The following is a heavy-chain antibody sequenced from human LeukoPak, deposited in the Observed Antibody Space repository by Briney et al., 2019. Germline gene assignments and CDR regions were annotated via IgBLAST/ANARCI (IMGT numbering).Heavy chain of an antibody. CDR3: ARKPPSSGWYDSSDAFDI. CDR2: INPSGGST. V-gene: IGHV1-46*01. CDR1: GYTFTSYY. D-gene: IGHD6-19*01. J-gene: IGHJ3*02. Sequence: GAPVKVSCKASGYTFTSYYMHWVRQAPGQGLEWMGIINPSGGSTSYAQKFQGRVTMTRDTSTSTVYMELSSLRSEDTAVYYCARKPPSSGWYDSSDAFDIWGQGTMVTVSS.